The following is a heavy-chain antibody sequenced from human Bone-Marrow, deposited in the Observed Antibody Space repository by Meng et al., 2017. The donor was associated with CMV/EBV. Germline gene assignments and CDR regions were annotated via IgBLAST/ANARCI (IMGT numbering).Heavy chain of an antibody. CDR2: IYTCGTI. Sequence: GESLKISCAASGFNVSSNYMNWVRQAPGKGLEWVSIIYTCGTIYYADSVRGRFSISRDNSENTVSLQLNSLRAEDTAVYYCARDRTNYDFWSGSFDYWGQGTLVTVSS. J-gene: IGHJ4*02. CDR1: GFNVSSNY. V-gene: IGHV3-53*01. D-gene: IGHD3-3*01. CDR3: ARDRTNYDFWSGSFDY.